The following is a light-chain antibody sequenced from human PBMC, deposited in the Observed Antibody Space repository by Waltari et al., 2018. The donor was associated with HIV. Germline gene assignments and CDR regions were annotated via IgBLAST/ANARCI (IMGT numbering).Light chain of an antibody. V-gene: IGKV1-12*01. Sequence: DIQMTQYPSSVSASVGDRVPLTCRASPGIGTWLAWYQQKPGKAPNLLIYAASSLQSGVPLRFSGSGSGTDFTLTISSVQPDDFATYFCQQTNSFPLTFGQGTKVELK. CDR3: QQTNSFPLT. J-gene: IGKJ1*01. CDR2: AAS. CDR1: PGIGTW.